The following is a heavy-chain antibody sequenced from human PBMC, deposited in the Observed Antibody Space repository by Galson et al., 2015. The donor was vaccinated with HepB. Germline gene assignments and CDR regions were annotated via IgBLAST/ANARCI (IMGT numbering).Heavy chain of an antibody. CDR1: GVTFSDYY. J-gene: IGHJ4*02. CDR2: ISKTYTFT. CDR3: AKSHDRDQLVGRLNDY. Sequence: SLRLSCAASGVTFSDYYMTWIRQAPGKGLEYISCISKTYTFTDYADSVRGRFTISRDNAKNTVYLQMNSLRAEDTAVYYCAKSHDRDQLVGRLNDYWGQGTLVTVSS. D-gene: IGHD6-6*01. V-gene: IGHV3-11*03.